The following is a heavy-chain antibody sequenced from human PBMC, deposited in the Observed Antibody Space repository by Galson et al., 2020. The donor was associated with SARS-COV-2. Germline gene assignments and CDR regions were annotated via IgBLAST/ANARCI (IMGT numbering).Heavy chain of an antibody. CDR3: ARDPTVTTHLGDYLYYYYMDV. CDR1: GYTFTSYY. Sequence: ASVKVSCKASGYTFTSYYMHWVRQAPGQGLEWMGIINPSGGSTSYAQKFQGRVTMTRDTSTSTVYMELSSLRSEDTAVYYCARDPTVTTHLGDYLYYYYMDVWGKGTTVTVSS. D-gene: IGHD4-4*01. V-gene: IGHV1-46*01. J-gene: IGHJ6*03. CDR2: INPSGGST.